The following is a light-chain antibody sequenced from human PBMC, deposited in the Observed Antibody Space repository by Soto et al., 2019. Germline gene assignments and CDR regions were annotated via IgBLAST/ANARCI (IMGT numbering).Light chain of an antibody. CDR3: SSYAGSDNYV. CDR1: SSDVGGCNS. Sequence: QSALTQPPSASGSPGQSVTISCTGTSSDVGGCNSVSWYQHLPGKAPKLMIYEVSKRRSGVPDRFSGSKSANTASLTVSRLQAEDEADYYCSSYAGSDNYVFGTGTKLTVL. V-gene: IGLV2-8*01. J-gene: IGLJ1*01. CDR2: EVS.